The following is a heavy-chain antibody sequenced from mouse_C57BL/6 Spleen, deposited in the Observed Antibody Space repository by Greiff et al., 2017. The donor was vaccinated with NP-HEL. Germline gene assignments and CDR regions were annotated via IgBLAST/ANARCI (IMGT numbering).Heavy chain of an antibody. CDR2: IYPRSGNT. Sequence: VQLKESGAELARPGASVKLSCKASGYTFTSYGISWVKQRTGQGLEWIGEIYPRSGNTYYNEKFKGKATLTADKSSSTAYMELRSLTSEDSAVYFCASPVEYFDVWGTGTTVTVSS. CDR3: ASPVEYFDV. CDR1: GYTFTSYG. J-gene: IGHJ1*03. D-gene: IGHD1-1*01. V-gene: IGHV1-81*01.